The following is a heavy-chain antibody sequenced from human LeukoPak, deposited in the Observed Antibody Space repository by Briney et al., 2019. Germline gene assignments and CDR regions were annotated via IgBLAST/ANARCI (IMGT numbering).Heavy chain of an antibody. V-gene: IGHV3-30*03. Sequence: GGTLRLSCAASGFNFGNYGMNWVRQAPGKGLEWVAVISYDGSNKYYADSVKGRFTISRDNSKNTLYLQMNSLRAEDTAVYYCARVSPNTVTTLQYFDYWGQGTLVTVSS. D-gene: IGHD4-17*01. CDR3: ARVSPNTVTTLQYFDY. J-gene: IGHJ4*02. CDR2: ISYDGSNK. CDR1: GFNFGNYG.